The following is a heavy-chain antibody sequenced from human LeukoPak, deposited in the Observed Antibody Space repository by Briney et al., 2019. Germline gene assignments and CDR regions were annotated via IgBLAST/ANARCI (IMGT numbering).Heavy chain of an antibody. CDR3: VRHVARAFDI. J-gene: IGHJ3*02. Sequence: SETLSLTCAVYGGSFSGYSWSWIRQPPGKGLEWVGEMIHSGSTNYNPSLKSRVTISVDTSKNQFSLKLSSVTAADTAVYYCVRHVARAFDIWGQGTKVTVSS. CDR1: GGSFSGYS. CDR2: MIHSGST. V-gene: IGHV4-34*12.